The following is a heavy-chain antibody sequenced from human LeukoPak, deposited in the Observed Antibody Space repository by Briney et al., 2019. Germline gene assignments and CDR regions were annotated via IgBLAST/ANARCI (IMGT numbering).Heavy chain of an antibody. CDR3: ARAADSSGYYPPTYPDY. V-gene: IGHV3-53*01. CDR1: GFIVSSDY. D-gene: IGHD3-22*01. CDR2: IYSGGST. Sequence: PGGSLRLSCAVSGFIVSSDYMSWVRQAPGKGLEWVSTIYSGGSTYYADSVKGRFTISRENAKNSLFLQMNSLRAEDTAVYYCARAADSSGYYPPTYPDYWGQGTLVTVSS. J-gene: IGHJ4*02.